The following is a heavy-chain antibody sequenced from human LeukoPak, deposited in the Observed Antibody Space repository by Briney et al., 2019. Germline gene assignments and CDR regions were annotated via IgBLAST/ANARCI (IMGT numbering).Heavy chain of an antibody. Sequence: PSKTLSLTCTVPGGSISSSSYYWGWIRQPPGKGLEWIGSIYYSGSTYYNPSLKSRVTISVDTSKNQFSLKLSSVTAADTAVYYCARRGYGSGSYYPDYWGQGTLVTVSS. D-gene: IGHD3-10*01. J-gene: IGHJ4*02. CDR2: IYYSGST. CDR3: ARRGYGSGSYYPDY. V-gene: IGHV4-39*01. CDR1: GGSISSSSYY.